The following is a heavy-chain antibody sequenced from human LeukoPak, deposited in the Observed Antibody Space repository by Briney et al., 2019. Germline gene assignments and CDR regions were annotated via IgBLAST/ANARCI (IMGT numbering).Heavy chain of an antibody. CDR3: ARGRYYDSSGYFLPNNWFDP. CDR2: IYTSGST. J-gene: IGHJ5*02. CDR1: GGSISSGSYY. Sequence: PSETLSLTCTVSGGSISSGSYYWSWIRQPAGKGLEWIGRIYTSGSTNYNPSLKRRVTISVDQSKNQFSLTLSSVTAADTAVYYCARGRYYDSSGYFLPNNWFDPWGQGTLVTVSS. D-gene: IGHD3-22*01. V-gene: IGHV4-61*02.